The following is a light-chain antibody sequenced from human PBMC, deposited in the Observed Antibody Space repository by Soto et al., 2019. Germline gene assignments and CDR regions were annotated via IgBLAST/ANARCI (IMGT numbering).Light chain of an antibody. J-gene: IGKJ4*01. CDR1: QSVRSY. CDR3: QQRTNWPLT. V-gene: IGKV3-11*01. CDR2: DAS. Sequence: EIVLTQSPATLSLSPGERATISCRASQSVRSYLAWYQQKPGQAPRLLIYDASNRATRIPARFSGSGSGTDFTLTISSLEPEDFGVYHCQQRTNWPLTFGGGTKVEIK.